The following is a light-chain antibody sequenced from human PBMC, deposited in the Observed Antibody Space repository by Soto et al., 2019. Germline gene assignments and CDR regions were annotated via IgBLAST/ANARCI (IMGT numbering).Light chain of an antibody. CDR3: QQYNNWPPGK. CDR2: SAS. J-gene: IGKJ1*01. V-gene: IGKV3-15*01. Sequence: EIVMTQSPATLSVSPGERATLSCRASQNVSSNLAWYQQKPGQAPRLLIYSASTRATDIPARFSGSGSGTEFTLTISSLQSEDFAVYYCQQYNNWPPGKFGQGTKVDIK. CDR1: QNVSSN.